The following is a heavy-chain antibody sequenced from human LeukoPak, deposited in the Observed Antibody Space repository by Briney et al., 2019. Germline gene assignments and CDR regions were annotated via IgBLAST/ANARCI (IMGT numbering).Heavy chain of an antibody. Sequence: GGSLRLSCAASGFTFSSYSMNWVRQAPGKGLEWVSSISSSSSYIYYADSVKGRFTISRDNAKNSLYLQMNSLRAEDTAVYYCARPSYPVYAFDIWGQGTMVTVSS. J-gene: IGHJ3*02. CDR2: ISSSSSYI. CDR3: ARPSYPVYAFDI. V-gene: IGHV3-21*01. CDR1: GFTFSSYS.